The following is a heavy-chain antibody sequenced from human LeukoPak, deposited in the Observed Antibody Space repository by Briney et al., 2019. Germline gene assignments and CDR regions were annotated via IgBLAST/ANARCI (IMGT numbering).Heavy chain of an antibody. CDR3: ARGTLNDYGDYRLDY. CDR2: INPSGGST. D-gene: IGHD4-17*01. V-gene: IGHV1-46*01. J-gene: IGHJ4*02. Sequence: ASVKVSCKASGYTFTRYYIHWVRQAPGQGHEWMGTINPSGGSTSYAQKFQGRLTVTRDMSTSTVYMELSSLRSEDTAVYYCARGTLNDYGDYRLDYWGQGTLVTVSS. CDR1: GYTFTRYY.